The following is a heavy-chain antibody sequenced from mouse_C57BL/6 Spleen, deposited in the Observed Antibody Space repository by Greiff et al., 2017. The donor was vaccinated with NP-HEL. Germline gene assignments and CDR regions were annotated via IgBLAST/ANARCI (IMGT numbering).Heavy chain of an antibody. V-gene: IGHV14-2*01. CDR2: IDPEDGET. D-gene: IGHD1-1*01. CDR3: AREDYYGSSSAWFAY. Sequence: EVNLVESGAELVKPGASVKLSCTASGFNIKDYYMHWVKQRTEQGLEWIGRIDPEDGETKYAPKFQGKATITADTSSNTAYLQLSSLTSEDTAVYYCAREDYYGSSSAWFAYWGQGTLVTVSA. CDR1: GFNIKDYY. J-gene: IGHJ3*01.